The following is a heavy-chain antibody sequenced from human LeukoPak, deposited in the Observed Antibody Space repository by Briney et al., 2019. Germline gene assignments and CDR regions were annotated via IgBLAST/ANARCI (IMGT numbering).Heavy chain of an antibody. V-gene: IGHV4-4*07. CDR3: ASSPGIAAAGTFDY. CDR1: GGSISSYY. J-gene: IGHJ4*02. CDR2: IYTSGST. Sequence: PSETLSLTCTVSGGSISSYYWSWVRQPAGKGLEWIGRIYTSGSTNYNPSLTSRVTMSVDTSKNQFSLKLSSVTAADTAVYYCASSPGIAAAGTFDYWGQGTLVTVPS. D-gene: IGHD6-13*01.